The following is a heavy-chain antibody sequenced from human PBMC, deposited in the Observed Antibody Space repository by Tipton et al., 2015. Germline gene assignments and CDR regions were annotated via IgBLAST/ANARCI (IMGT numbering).Heavy chain of an antibody. CDR3: ARGDSSGPDY. V-gene: IGHV1-18*01. CDR1: GYTFDTYY. CDR2: ISAFSGNT. D-gene: IGHD6-19*01. J-gene: IGHJ4*02. Sequence: QVQLVQSGAEMKKPGASLKISCKASGYTFDTYYINWVRQAPGQGLEWMGWISAFSGNTNYAQKFQGRVTMTTDTSTTTAYMELRSLRFDDTAVYYCARGDSSGPDYWGQGTLVTVSS.